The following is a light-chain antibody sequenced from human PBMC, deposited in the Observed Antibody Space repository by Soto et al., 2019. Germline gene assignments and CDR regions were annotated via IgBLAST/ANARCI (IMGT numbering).Light chain of an antibody. V-gene: IGLV2-14*01. CDR2: DVS. Sequence: QSALTQPASVSGSPGQSITISCTGNSSDVGGYNYVSWYQQHPGKAPKLMIYDVSNRPSGVSNRFSGSKSGNSASLTISGLQAEDEDDYYCSSYTSSSTVVFGGGTKLTVL. J-gene: IGLJ2*01. CDR3: SSYTSSSTVV. CDR1: SSDVGGYNY.